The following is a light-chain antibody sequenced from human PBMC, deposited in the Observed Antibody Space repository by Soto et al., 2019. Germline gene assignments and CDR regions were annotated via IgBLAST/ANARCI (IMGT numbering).Light chain of an antibody. Sequence: EIVLTQSPGTLSLSPGERATLSCRASQSVSSSYLAWYQHKPGQAPRLLIYGASSRATGIQDRFSGSGSGKDFTLTISRLEPEDFAVYYCQQYGSSPHTFGQGTKLEIK. V-gene: IGKV3-20*01. J-gene: IGKJ2*01. CDR2: GAS. CDR3: QQYGSSPHT. CDR1: QSVSSSY.